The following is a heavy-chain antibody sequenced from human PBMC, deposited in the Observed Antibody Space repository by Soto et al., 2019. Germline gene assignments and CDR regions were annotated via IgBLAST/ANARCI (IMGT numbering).Heavy chain of an antibody. CDR3: ANDIGYSGYEVWEFDL. V-gene: IGHV3-30*18. J-gene: IGHJ2*01. D-gene: IGHD5-12*01. CDR1: GFTFSTCG. Sequence: QVQLVESGGGVVQPGRSLRLSCAASGFTFSTCGMHWVRQAPGKGLEWVALTSYHGNKEYYADSVKGRFTISRDNSKNTLYLKMNILRAEDTAVYYCANDIGYSGYEVWEFDLWGRGTLVTVSS. CDR2: TSYHGNKE.